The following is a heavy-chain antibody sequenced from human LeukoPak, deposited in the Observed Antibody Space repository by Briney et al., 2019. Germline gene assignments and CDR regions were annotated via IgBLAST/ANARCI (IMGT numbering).Heavy chain of an antibody. D-gene: IGHD3-16*01. CDR1: GFTFSSYS. Sequence: PGGSLRLSCADSGFTFSSYSMNWVRQAPGKGLEWVSSISSSSSYIYYADSVKGRFTISRDNAKNSLFLQMNSLRAEDTAVYYCARPGGRATADYWGQGTLVTVSS. V-gene: IGHV3-21*01. J-gene: IGHJ4*02. CDR3: ARPGGRATADY. CDR2: ISSSSSYI.